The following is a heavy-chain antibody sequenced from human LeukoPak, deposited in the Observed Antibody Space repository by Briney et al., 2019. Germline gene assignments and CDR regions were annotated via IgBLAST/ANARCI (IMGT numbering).Heavy chain of an antibody. CDR2: IWYDGRNK. CDR1: GFTFSSYG. D-gene: IGHD3-16*02. V-gene: IGHV3-33*01. J-gene: IGHJ3*02. Sequence: GGSLRLSCAASGFTFSSYGMHWVRQAPGKGREWVAVIWYDGRNKFYADSLKGRFTISRDNSKNTLYLQMNSLRAEDTAVYYCARVNRGDAFDIWGQGTLVTVSS. CDR3: ARVNRGDAFDI.